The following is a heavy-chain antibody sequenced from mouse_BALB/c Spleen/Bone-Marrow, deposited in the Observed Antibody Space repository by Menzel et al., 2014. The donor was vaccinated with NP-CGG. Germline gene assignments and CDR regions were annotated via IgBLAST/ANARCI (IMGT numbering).Heavy chain of an antibody. V-gene: IGHV1-5*01. D-gene: IGHD3-1*01. CDR1: GYTSSNYW. Sequence: EVQLQQSGTVLARPGAAVKMSCKASGYTSSNYWMHWVKQRPGQGLEWIGTIYPGNSDTTYNQKFKGKATLTAATSTSTAYMELSSLTNEDSAVYYCTTLARNKFDYWGQGTTLTVSS. J-gene: IGHJ2*01. CDR3: TTLARNKFDY. CDR2: IYPGNSDT.